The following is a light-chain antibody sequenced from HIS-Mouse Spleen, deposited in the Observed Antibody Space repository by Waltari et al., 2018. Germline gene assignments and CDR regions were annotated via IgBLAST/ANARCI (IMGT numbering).Light chain of an antibody. CDR2: EDS. Sequence: SYELTQPPSVSVSPGKPARITCSGDALPKKYAYWYQQKEGQAPVLVIYEDSKRPSGIPERFSGSSSGTMATLTISGAQVEDEADYYCYSTDSIGNHRVFGGGTKLTVL. CDR1: ALPKKY. CDR3: YSTDSIGNHRV. V-gene: IGLV3-10*01. J-gene: IGLJ2*01.